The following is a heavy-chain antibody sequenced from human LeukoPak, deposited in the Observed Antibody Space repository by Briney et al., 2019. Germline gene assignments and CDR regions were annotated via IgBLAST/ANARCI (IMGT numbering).Heavy chain of an antibody. J-gene: IGHJ3*02. CDR1: GDSISSDSYY. CDR2: MYYSGST. V-gene: IGHV4-39*07. CDR3: ASGIDGYTDDAFDI. Sequence: SETLSLTCTVSGDSISSDSYYCGWIRQPPGEGLERIGSMYYSGSTHYNPSLKSRVTISVDTSKNQFSLKVSSVTAADTAVYYCASGIDGYTDDAFDIWGQGTLVTVSS. D-gene: IGHD5-24*01.